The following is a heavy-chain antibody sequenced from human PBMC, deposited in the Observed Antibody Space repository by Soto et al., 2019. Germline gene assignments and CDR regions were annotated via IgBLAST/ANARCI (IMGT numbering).Heavy chain of an antibody. J-gene: IGHJ4*02. CDR2: ISESGGST. CDR3: AKRSPYSSGWYSPIFDY. CDR1: GLSFSDYA. V-gene: IGHV3-23*01. Sequence: GGSLRLSCAASGLSFSDYAMRWVRQAPGKGLEWVSVISESGGSTHYADSVRGRFTVSRDNSKNSLSLRMNSLRDEDTAVYFCAKRSPYSSGWYSPIFDYWGQGALVAVSS. D-gene: IGHD6-13*01.